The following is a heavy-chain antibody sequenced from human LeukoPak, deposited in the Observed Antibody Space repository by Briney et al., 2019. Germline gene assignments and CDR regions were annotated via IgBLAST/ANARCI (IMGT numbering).Heavy chain of an antibody. J-gene: IGHJ5*02. CDR2: ISAYNGNT. V-gene: IGHV1-18*01. CDR1: GYTFTSYG. D-gene: IGHD3-22*01. CDR3: ARERIYYDSSGYTWFDP. Sequence: GASVKVSCKASGYTFTSYGISWARQAPGQGLEWMGWISAYNGNTNYARKLQGRVTMTTDTSTSTAYMELRSLRSDDTAVYYCARERIYYDSSGYTWFDPWGQGTLVNVSS.